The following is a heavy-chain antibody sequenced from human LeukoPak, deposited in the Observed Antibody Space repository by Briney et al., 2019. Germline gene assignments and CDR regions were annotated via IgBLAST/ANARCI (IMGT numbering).Heavy chain of an antibody. J-gene: IGHJ4*02. CDR1: GGSVSSGSYY. Sequence: SETLPLTCTVSGGSVSSGSYYWRWIRQPPGKGLEWIGYIYYSGSTNYNPSLKSRVTISVDTSKNQFSLKLSSVTAADTAVYYCAKSDYYDSSGHGLAFDYWGQGTLVTVSS. CDR2: IYYSGST. V-gene: IGHV4-61*01. CDR3: AKSDYYDSSGHGLAFDY. D-gene: IGHD3-22*01.